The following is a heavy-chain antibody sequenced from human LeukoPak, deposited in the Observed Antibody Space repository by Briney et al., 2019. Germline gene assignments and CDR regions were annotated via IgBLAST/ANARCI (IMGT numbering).Heavy chain of an antibody. CDR1: GFTFSTYW. V-gene: IGHV3-7*01. CDR3: ARGQLADNQ. D-gene: IGHD1-14*01. Sequence: GGSLRLSCATSGFTFSTYWMSWVRQTPGKGLEWVAKIKPDGSEKSYVDSVKGRFTISRDNAKNSVYLQMNSLRVEDTGVYYCARGQLADNQWGQGALVTVSS. CDR2: IKPDGSEK. J-gene: IGHJ4*02.